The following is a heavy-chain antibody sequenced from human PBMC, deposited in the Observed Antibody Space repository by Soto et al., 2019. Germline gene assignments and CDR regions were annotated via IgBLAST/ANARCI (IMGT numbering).Heavy chain of an antibody. Sequence: VASVKVSCKASGGTFSSYAISWVRQAPGQGLEWMGGIIPIFGTANYAQKFQGRVTITADESTSTAYMELSSLRSEDTAVYYRARGGLRLGELSPDAFDIWGQGTMVTVSS. V-gene: IGHV1-69*13. D-gene: IGHD3-16*02. CDR2: IIPIFGTA. J-gene: IGHJ3*02. CDR3: ARGGLRLGELSPDAFDI. CDR1: GGTFSSYA.